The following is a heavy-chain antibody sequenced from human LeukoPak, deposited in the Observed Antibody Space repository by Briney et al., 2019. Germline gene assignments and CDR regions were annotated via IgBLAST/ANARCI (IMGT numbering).Heavy chain of an antibody. CDR1: GFTFSSYG. CDR2: LSYDGDNK. J-gene: IGHJ4*02. CDR3: ARDFLFCSGGSCAVGAVDY. D-gene: IGHD2-15*01. Sequence: GGSLRLSCAASGFTFSSYGMHWVRQAPGKGLEWVAVLSYDGDNKYYADSVKGRFTISRDNSKNTVFLQLASLRDEDTAMYYCARDFLFCSGGSCAVGAVDYWGQGTLVTVSS. V-gene: IGHV3-30*03.